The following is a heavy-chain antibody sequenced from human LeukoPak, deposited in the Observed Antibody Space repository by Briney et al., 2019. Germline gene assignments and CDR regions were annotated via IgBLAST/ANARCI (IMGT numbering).Heavy chain of an antibody. Sequence: GGSLRLSCVGSGFTLSSYHMNWVRQAPGKGLEWVSYISSSSGTIYYADSVKGRFTISRDNAKNSLYLQTNSLRAEDTAVYYCARAQYYSDSTGYYYLHYWGQGTLVTVSS. CDR2: ISSSSGTI. CDR1: GFTLSSYH. J-gene: IGHJ4*02. CDR3: ARAQYYSDSTGYYYLHY. V-gene: IGHV3-48*01. D-gene: IGHD3-22*01.